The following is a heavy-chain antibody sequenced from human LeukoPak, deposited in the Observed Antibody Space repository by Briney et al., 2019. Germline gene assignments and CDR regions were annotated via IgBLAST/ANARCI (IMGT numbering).Heavy chain of an antibody. Sequence: SETLSLTCTVSGGSISSYYWNWIRQPAGKGLEWIGRIHTSGRINYNPSLKSRITISVDKSKNQSSLELSSVTAADTAVYYCAGFDSSRAGITASFDYWGQGTLVTVSS. J-gene: IGHJ4*02. D-gene: IGHD1-14*01. CDR2: IHTSGRI. V-gene: IGHV4-4*07. CDR3: AGFDSSRAGITASFDY. CDR1: GGSISSYY.